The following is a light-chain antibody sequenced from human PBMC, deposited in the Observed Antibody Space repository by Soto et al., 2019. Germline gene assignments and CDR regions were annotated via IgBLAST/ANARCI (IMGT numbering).Light chain of an antibody. Sequence: QSALTQPPSASGSPGQSVTISCTGSSSDVGGYNYVSWYQQHPGKAPKLTIYEVSKRPSGVPDRLSGSKSGNTASLTVSGLQAEDEADYYCSSYGGSNTVVFGGGTKLTVL. CDR1: SSDVGGYNY. CDR2: EVS. CDR3: SSYGGSNTVV. V-gene: IGLV2-8*01. J-gene: IGLJ2*01.